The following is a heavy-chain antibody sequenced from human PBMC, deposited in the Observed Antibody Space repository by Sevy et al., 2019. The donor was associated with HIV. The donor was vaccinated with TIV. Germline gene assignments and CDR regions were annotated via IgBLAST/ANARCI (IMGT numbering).Heavy chain of an antibody. CDR2: ISGSGGST. CDR3: AKGHSTFYGLDV. V-gene: IGHV3-23*01. J-gene: IGHJ6*02. D-gene: IGHD6-13*01. Sequence: GGSLRLSCLASGFTFSTYAMSWVRQAPGKGLDWVSSISGSGGSTYYADSVNGRFTISRDKSKNTLYLHMNSLRAEDTAVYYCAKGHSTFYGLDVWGHGTTVTVSS. CDR1: GFTFSTYA.